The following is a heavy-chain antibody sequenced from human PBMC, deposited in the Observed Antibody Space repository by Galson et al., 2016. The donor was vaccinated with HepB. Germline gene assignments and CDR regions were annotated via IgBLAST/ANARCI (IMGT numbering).Heavy chain of an antibody. V-gene: IGHV5-51*01. CDR3: ARRARYRFGENDVGDFDS. CDR2: IYPDDSEI. J-gene: IGHJ4*02. D-gene: IGHD1-1*01. Sequence: QSGAEVKKPGESLRISCKVSGYNFVIYWIGWVRQMPGQGLEWMGSIYPDDSEIRYSPAFHGQVTISADTSYDIAYLQWSSLRASDTATYYCARRARYRFGENDVGDFDSWGQGTPVTVSS. CDR1: GYNFVIYW.